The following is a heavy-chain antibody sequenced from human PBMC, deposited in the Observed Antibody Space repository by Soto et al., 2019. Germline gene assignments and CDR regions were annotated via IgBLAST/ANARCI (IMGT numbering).Heavy chain of an antibody. CDR3: ASDGDSPGGYHYYMDV. V-gene: IGHV4-34*01. Sequence: SETLSLTCAVYGGSFSGYYWSWIRQSPGKGLEWIGEINHSGSTNYNPSLKSRVTMSVDTSKKQISLNLTSVTAADTAVYYCASDGDSPGGYHYYMDVWGKGTTVTVSS. D-gene: IGHD2-21*02. CDR2: INHSGST. CDR1: GGSFSGYY. J-gene: IGHJ6*03.